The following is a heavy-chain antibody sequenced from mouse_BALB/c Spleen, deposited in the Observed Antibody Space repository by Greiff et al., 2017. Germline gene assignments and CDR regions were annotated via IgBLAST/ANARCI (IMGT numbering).Heavy chain of an antibody. CDR3: AKRGGNYVYYAMDY. D-gene: IGHD2-1*01. J-gene: IGHJ4*01. CDR1: GYTFSSYW. Sequence: VKLMESGAELMKPGASVKISCKATGYTFSSYWIEWVKQRPGHGLEWIGEILPGSGSTNYNEKFKGKATFTADTSSNTAYMQLSSLTSEDSAVYYCAKRGGNYVYYAMDYWGQGTSVTVSS. CDR2: ILPGSGST. V-gene: IGHV1-9*01.